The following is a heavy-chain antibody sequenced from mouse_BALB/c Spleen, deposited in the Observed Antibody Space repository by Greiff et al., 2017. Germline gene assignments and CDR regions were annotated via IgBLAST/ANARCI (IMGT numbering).Heavy chain of an antibody. CDR2: ISTYYGDA. D-gene: IGHD2-14*01. CDR3: ARSGRYGPLFAY. CDR1: GYTFTDYA. Sequence: VQLQQSGAELVRPGVSVKISCKGSGYTFTDYAMHWVKQSHAKSLEWIGVISTYYGDASYNQKFKGKATMTVDKSSSTAYMELARLTSEDSAIYYCARSGRYGPLFAYWGQGTLVTVSA. J-gene: IGHJ3*01. V-gene: IGHV1S137*01.